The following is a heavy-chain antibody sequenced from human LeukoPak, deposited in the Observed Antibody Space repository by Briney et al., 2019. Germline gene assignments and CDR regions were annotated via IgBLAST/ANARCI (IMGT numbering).Heavy chain of an antibody. Sequence: ASVKVSCKASGYTFTSYDINWVRQATGRGLEWMGWMNPNSGNTGYAQKFQGRVTMTRSTSISTAYMELSSLRSEDTAVYYCARGFVVGATDWFDPWGQGTLVTVSS. J-gene: IGHJ5*02. CDR2: MNPNSGNT. CDR3: ARGFVVGATDWFDP. CDR1: GYTFTSYD. V-gene: IGHV1-8*01. D-gene: IGHD1-26*01.